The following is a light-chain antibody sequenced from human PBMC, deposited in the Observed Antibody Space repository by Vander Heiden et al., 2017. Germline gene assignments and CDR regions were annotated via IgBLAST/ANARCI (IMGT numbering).Light chain of an antibody. CDR1: NIGVKS. Sequence: SYVLTHPPSVSVAPGQTARTTCWGNNIGVKSVHWYQQKPGQAPVLVVYDDSDRPSGIPERFSGSNSGNTATLTISRVEAGDEADYYCQVWDGISDPVVFGGGTKLTVL. CDR3: QVWDGISDPVV. J-gene: IGLJ2*01. V-gene: IGLV3-21*02. CDR2: DDS.